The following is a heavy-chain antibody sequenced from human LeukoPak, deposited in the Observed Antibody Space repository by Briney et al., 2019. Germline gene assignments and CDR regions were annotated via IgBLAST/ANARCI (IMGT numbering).Heavy chain of an antibody. D-gene: IGHD3-3*01. CDR2: IYSGGST. V-gene: IGHV3-53*01. J-gene: IGHJ4*02. CDR1: GFTVSSNY. CDR3: ARVTFFGTYYLDY. Sequence: GGSLRLSCAASGFTVSSNYMSWVRQAPGKGLEWVSVIYSGGSTYYADSVKGRFTISRDNSKNTLYLQMNSLRAEDTAVYYCARVTFFGTYYLDYWGQGTLVTVSS.